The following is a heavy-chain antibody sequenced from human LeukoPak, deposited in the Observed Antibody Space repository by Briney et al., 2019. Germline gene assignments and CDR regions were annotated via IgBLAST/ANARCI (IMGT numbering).Heavy chain of an antibody. J-gene: IGHJ6*03. Sequence: SETLSLTCTVSGGSLSSSRYYWGWIRQAPGEGLGWSGSMYYSGITYYNPSLKSHVTISVDTPKNQFSVQLSSRPDDDTAVYYCARGYCGKFPPPYYYMDVWGKGTTVTVSS. CDR2: MYYSGIT. CDR1: GGSLSSSRYY. V-gene: IGHV4-39*01. D-gene: IGHD4-23*01. CDR3: ARGYCGKFPPPYYYMDV.